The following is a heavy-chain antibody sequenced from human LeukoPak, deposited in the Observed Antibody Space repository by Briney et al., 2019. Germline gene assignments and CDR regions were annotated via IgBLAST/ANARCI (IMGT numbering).Heavy chain of an antibody. Sequence: SVKVSCKAFGYSPTNYYVHWVRQAPGQGLEWMGGIIPIFGTANYAQKFQGRVTITTDESTSTAYMELSSLRSEDTAVYYCARVTDLYYGSGSYYKRNPYYYMDVWGKGTTVTVSS. CDR3: ARVTDLYYGSGSYYKRNPYYYMDV. CDR1: GYSPTNYY. CDR2: IIPIFGTA. D-gene: IGHD3-10*01. J-gene: IGHJ6*03. V-gene: IGHV1-69*05.